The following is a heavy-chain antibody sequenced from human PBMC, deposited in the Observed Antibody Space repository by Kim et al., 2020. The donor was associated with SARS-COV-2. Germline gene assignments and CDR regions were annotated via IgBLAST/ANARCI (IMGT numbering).Heavy chain of an antibody. CDR3: ARRCGFVDYSFYFDY. Sequence: PSLKSRVTISVDTSKNQFSLKLSSVTAADTAVYYCARRCGFVDYSFYFDYWGQGTLVTVSS. V-gene: IGHV4-34*01. D-gene: IGHD4-4*01. J-gene: IGHJ4*02.